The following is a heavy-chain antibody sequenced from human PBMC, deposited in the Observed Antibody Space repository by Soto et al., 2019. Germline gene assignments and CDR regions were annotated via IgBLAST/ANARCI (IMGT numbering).Heavy chain of an antibody. Sequence: QMQLQESGPGLVKPSETLSLTCTVSGGSIGSSDYYWGWIRQPPGRGLEWIGSSHYSGATYYNPALNSRVTISIDTSRYNFSLKLISVTAADTAVYYCTRRIDTEFDPWGQGTLVTVSS. CDR1: GGSIGSSDYY. J-gene: IGHJ5*02. V-gene: IGHV4-39*02. D-gene: IGHD2-8*02. CDR3: TRRIDTEFDP. CDR2: SHYSGAT.